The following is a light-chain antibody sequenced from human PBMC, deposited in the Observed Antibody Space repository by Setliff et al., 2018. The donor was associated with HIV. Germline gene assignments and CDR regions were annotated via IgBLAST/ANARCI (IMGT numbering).Light chain of an antibody. Sequence: QSVLTQPPSVSGSPGQSVTISCTGTSSDVGTYDYVSWYQQHPGKAPKLMIYDVSQRPSGVPDRFSGSKSGNTASLTISGLQAMDEADYCCCAYAGSYTSLYVFGTGTKVTVL. CDR1: SSDVGTYDY. J-gene: IGLJ1*01. CDR3: CAYAGSYTSLYV. V-gene: IGLV2-11*01. CDR2: DVS.